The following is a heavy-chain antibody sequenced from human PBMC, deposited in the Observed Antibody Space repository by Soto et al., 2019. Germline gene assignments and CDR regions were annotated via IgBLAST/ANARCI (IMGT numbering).Heavy chain of an antibody. D-gene: IGHD3-3*01. CDR2: ITDSSDTV. CDR1: GFSFSNYN. V-gene: IGHV3-48*02. Sequence: EVQLVESGGGLVQPGGSLRLSCVASGFSFSNYNMNWVRQAPGKGLEWVSYITDSSDTVHYADSVRGRFTISRDNAESSLYLQMNSLRDEDPAVYFCARDFGHGYYLDYWGRGTLVTVSS. CDR3: ARDFGHGYYLDY. J-gene: IGHJ4*02.